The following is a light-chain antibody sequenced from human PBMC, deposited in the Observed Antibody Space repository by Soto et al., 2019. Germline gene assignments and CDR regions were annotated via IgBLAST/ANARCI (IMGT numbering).Light chain of an antibody. CDR2: EVS. CDR3: SSYTTSGTPV. Sequence: QSALTQPASVSGSPGQSITISCTGTSSDVGGYNYLSWYQQHPGKAPRVMIYEVSNRPSGVSNRFSGSKSGNTASLTISGLQAEDEADYFCSSYTTSGTPVLGGGTKLTVL. J-gene: IGLJ3*02. V-gene: IGLV2-14*01. CDR1: SSDVGGYNY.